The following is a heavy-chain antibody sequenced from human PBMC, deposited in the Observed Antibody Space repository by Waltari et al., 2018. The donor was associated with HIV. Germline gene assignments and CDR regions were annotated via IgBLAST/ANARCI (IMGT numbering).Heavy chain of an antibody. CDR1: GYTFTGYY. Sequence: QVQLVQSGAEVKKPGASVKVSCKAPGYTFTGYYVHWVRQAPGQGLEWMGWIIPKTGGSNTAQKFQGRVTMIRDTSISTAYMELSRLTADDTAVYYCARDNSSGWGDFDCWGRGTLVTVS. CDR2: IIPKTGGS. CDR3: ARDNSSGWGDFDC. V-gene: IGHV1-2*02. D-gene: IGHD6-19*01. J-gene: IGHJ4*02.